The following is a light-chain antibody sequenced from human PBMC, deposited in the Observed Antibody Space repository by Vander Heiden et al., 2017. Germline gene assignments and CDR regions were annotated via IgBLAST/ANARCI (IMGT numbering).Light chain of an antibody. J-gene: IGLJ2*01. V-gene: IGLV2-8*01. CDR1: RSDVGGSNY. CDR3: SSYADKNIV. CDR2: DVN. Sequence: QSALTHPPSASGSPGQSVTISCTGLRSDVGGSNYVPWYQQYPGKAPKLMIYDVNKRPSGGHDRFSGSKSGNTAPRTVYGLQAEDEADYYGSSYADKNIVFGGGTKLTVL.